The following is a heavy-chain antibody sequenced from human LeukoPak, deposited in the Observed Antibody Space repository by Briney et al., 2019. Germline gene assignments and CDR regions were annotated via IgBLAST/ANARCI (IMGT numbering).Heavy chain of an antibody. CDR2: MNPNSGNT. J-gene: IGHJ3*02. D-gene: IGHD6-19*01. Sequence: ASVKVSCKASGYTFTSYDINWVRQATGQGLEWMGWMNPNSGNTGYAQKFQGRVTMTRNTSISTAYMELSSLRSDDTAMYYCARDFVYYNSGWDDTFDIWGQGTMVTVSS. CDR1: GYTFTSYD. V-gene: IGHV1-8*01. CDR3: ARDFVYYNSGWDDTFDI.